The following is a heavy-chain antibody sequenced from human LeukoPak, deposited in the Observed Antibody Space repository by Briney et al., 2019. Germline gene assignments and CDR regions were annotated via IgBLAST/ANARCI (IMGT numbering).Heavy chain of an antibody. CDR1: GGSISSSSYY. J-gene: IGHJ6*03. Sequence: PSETLSLTCTVSGGSISSSSYYWGWLRQPPGKGLEWIGSIYYSGSTYYNPSLKSRVTIAVDTSKNQFSLKLSSVTAADTAVYYCARPRGPVTSRMGPYCYYMDVWGKGTTVTVSS. D-gene: IGHD1-26*01. CDR2: IYYSGST. CDR3: ARPRGPVTSRMGPYCYYMDV. V-gene: IGHV4-39*01.